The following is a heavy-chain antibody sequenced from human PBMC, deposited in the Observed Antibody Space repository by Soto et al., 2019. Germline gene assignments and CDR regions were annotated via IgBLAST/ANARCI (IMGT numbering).Heavy chain of an antibody. CDR3: ARGSSGWSFDY. J-gene: IGHJ4*02. CDR2: IYYSGST. Sequence: SETLSLTCTVSGGSISSGGYYWSWIRQHPGKGLEWIGYIYYSGSTYYNPSLKSRVTISVDTSKNQFSLKLSSVTAADTAVYYCARGSSGWSFDYWGQGTPVTVSS. CDR1: GGSISSGGYY. V-gene: IGHV4-31*03. D-gene: IGHD6-19*01.